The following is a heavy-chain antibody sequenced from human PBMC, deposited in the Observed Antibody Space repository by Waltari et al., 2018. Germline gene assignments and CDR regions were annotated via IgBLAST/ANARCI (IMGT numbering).Heavy chain of an antibody. CDR3: ARLRRRTQGWFDP. J-gene: IGHJ5*02. Sequence: QVQLQQWGAGLLKPSETLSLTCAVYGGSFSGYYWSWIRQPPGKGLEWIGEINHSGSTNDNPSLKSRVTISVDTSKNQFSLKLSSVTAADTAVYYCARLRRRTQGWFDPWGQGTLVTVSS. CDR1: GGSFSGYY. D-gene: IGHD1-7*01. V-gene: IGHV4-34*01. CDR2: INHSGST.